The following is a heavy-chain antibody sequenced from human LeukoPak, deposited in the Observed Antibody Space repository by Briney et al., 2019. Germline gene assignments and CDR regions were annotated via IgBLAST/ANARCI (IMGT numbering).Heavy chain of an antibody. J-gene: IGHJ5*02. D-gene: IGHD6-13*01. Sequence: GGSLRLSCAASGFTFSSYSMNWVRQAPGKGLEWVSSISSSSSSYIYYADSVKGRFTISRDNAKNSLYLQMNSLRAEDTAVYYCARAKNSSWLALFDPWGQGTLVTVSS. CDR2: ISSSSSSYI. CDR3: ARAKNSSWLALFDP. V-gene: IGHV3-21*01. CDR1: GFTFSSYS.